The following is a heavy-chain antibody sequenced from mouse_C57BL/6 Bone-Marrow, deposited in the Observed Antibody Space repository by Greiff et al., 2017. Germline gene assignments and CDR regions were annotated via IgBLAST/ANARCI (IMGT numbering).Heavy chain of an antibody. Sequence: VQLQQSGAELVRPGTSVKVSCKASGYAFTNYLIEWVKQRPGQGLEWIGVINPGSGGTNYNEKFKGKATLTADKSSSTAYMQLSSLTSEDSAVYFCARSPFYYYGSIYSFAYWGQGTLVTVSA. V-gene: IGHV1-54*01. J-gene: IGHJ3*01. CDR1: GYAFTNYL. CDR3: ARSPFYYYGSIYSFAY. CDR2: INPGSGGT. D-gene: IGHD1-1*01.